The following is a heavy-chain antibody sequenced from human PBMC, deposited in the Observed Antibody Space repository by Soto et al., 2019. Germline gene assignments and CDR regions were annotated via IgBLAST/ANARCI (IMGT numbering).Heavy chain of an antibody. CDR3: ARVPSWDYYGMDV. Sequence: EVQLVESGGGLIQPGGSLRLSCAASGFTVSSNFMNWVRQAPGKGLEWVSVIYSGGSTYYADSVKGRFTISRDNSKNPLYLQMNSLRAEDTAVYYCARVPSWDYYGMDVWGQGTTVTVSS. CDR2: IYSGGST. CDR1: GFTVSSNF. J-gene: IGHJ6*02. V-gene: IGHV3-53*01. D-gene: IGHD2-2*01.